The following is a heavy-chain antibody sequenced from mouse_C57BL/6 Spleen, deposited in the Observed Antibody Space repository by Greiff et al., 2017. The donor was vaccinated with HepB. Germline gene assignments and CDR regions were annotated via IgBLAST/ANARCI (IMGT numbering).Heavy chain of an antibody. CDR2: IDPNSGGT. J-gene: IGHJ3*01. D-gene: IGHD2-13*01. CDR1: GYTFTSYW. V-gene: IGHV1-72*01. CDR3: AKDGGMATFAY. Sequence: QVQLKQPGAELVKPGASVKLSCKASGYTFTSYWMHWVKQRPGRGLEWIGRIDPNSGGTKYNEKFKSKATLTVDKPSSTAYMQLSSLTSEDSAVYYCAKDGGMATFAYWGQGTLVTVSA.